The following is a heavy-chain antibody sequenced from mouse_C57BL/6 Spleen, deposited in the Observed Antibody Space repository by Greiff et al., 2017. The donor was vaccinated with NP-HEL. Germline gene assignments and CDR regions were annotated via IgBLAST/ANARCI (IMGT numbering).Heavy chain of an antibody. D-gene: IGHD3-2*02. CDR2: IWSGGST. J-gene: IGHJ3*01. Sequence: VQLVESGPGLVQPSQRLSIPCTVSGFSLISYGVHWVRQSPGKGLEWLGVIWSGGSTDYNAAVILRLSISKDNSKSQVFFKMNSLQADDTSIYYCARNGGTAQARFAYWGQGTLVTVSA. CDR3: ARNGGTAQARFAY. CDR1: GFSLISYG. V-gene: IGHV2-2*01.